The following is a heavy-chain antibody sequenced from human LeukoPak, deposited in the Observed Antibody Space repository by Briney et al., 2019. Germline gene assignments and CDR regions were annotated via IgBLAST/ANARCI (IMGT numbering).Heavy chain of an antibody. CDR2: INANGGGT. V-gene: IGHV1-2*02. J-gene: IGHJ4*02. D-gene: IGHD4-4*01. CDR3: ARDSSTVTTPYFDY. Sequence: ASVKVSCKASGFTFTHYYIHWVRQAPGQGLEWMGWINANGGGTNYAQDFQGRITMTRDTSISTAYMELSRLTSDDTAVYYCARDSSTVTTPYFDYWGQGTLVTVSS. CDR1: GFTFTHYY.